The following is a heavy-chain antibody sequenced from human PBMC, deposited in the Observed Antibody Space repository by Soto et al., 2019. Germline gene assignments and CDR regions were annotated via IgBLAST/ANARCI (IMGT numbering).Heavy chain of an antibody. CDR3: AKDWGSVATILDY. CDR2: ISYDGSNK. D-gene: IGHD5-12*01. CDR1: GFTFSSYG. Sequence: QVQLVESGGGVVQPGRSLRLSCAASGFTFSSYGMHWVRQAPGKGLEWVAVISYDGSNKYYADSVKGRFTISRDNSKNTLSLQMNSLRAEDTAVYYCAKDWGSVATILDYWGQGTLVTVSS. J-gene: IGHJ4*02. V-gene: IGHV3-30*18.